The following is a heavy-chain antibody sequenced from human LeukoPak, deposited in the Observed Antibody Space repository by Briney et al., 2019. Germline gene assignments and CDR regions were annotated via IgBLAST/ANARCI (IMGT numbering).Heavy chain of an antibody. J-gene: IGHJ2*01. V-gene: IGHV4-34*01. CDR3: ARSLTAVTTNWYFDL. D-gene: IGHD4-17*01. CDR2: INHSGST. CDR1: GGPFSDYY. Sequence: PSETLSLTCAVYGGPFSDYYWNWVRQSPGKGLEWIGEINHSGSTNYNPSLKSPVIISVDTSSNQFSLKLSSVTAADTAVYYCARSLTAVTTNWYFDLWGRGTLVTVSS.